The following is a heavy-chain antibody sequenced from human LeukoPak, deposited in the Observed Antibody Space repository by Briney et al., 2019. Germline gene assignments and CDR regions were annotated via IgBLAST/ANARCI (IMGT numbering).Heavy chain of an antibody. CDR3: ARGADSGSYYDLDY. J-gene: IGHJ4*02. CDR1: GFTFSSYW. D-gene: IGHD1-26*01. CDR2: IKQDGSEK. V-gene: IGHV3-7*01. Sequence: GGSLRLSCAASGFTFSSYWMSWVRQAPGKGLEWVANIKQDGSEKYYVDSVKGRFTISRDNAKNSLYPQMNSLRAEDTAVYYCARGADSGSYYDLDYWGQGTLVTVSS.